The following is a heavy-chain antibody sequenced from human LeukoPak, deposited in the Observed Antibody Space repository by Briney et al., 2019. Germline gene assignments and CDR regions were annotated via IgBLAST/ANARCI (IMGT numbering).Heavy chain of an antibody. CDR3: ARRGLVPAFDI. CDR1: GFTFSSYW. CDR2: VNSDGNIT. Sequence: GGSLRLSCAASGFTFSSYWMHWVRQAPGKGLVWLSRVNSDGNITTYADSVRGRFTVSRDNAKNTLNLQMNSLRAEDTAVYYCARRGLVPAFDIWGQGTTVIVTS. D-gene: IGHD3-10*02. J-gene: IGHJ3*02. V-gene: IGHV3-74*01.